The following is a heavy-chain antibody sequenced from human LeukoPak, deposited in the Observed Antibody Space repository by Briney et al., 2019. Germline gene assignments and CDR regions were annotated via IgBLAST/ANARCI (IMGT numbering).Heavy chain of an antibody. V-gene: IGHV3-33*01. Sequence: GGSLRLSCAASGFTLSSYGMHWVRQAPGKGLEGVADIWYDVSNKYYADSVKGRVTISRDNSKNTLYLQMNILRAEDTAVYYCARDRPHCYDSSGYDHWGQGTLVTVSS. J-gene: IGHJ4*02. CDR1: GFTLSSYG. D-gene: IGHD3-22*01. CDR3: ARDRPHCYDSSGYDH. CDR2: IWYDVSNK.